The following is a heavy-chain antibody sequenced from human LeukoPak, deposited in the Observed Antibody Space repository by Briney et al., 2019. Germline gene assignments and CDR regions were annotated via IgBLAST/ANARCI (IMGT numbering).Heavy chain of an antibody. D-gene: IGHD1-26*01. J-gene: IGHJ4*02. CDR1: GFTFSSHW. Sequence: GGSLRLSCADSGFTFSSHWMHWVRHAPGKGRVWVSRIKYDASSTSYADSVKGRFTISRDNAKNTLYLQMNSLRAEDTAVYYCARGATYAYYQDYWGQGTLVTVSS. V-gene: IGHV3-74*01. CDR3: ARGATYAYYQDY. CDR2: IKYDASST.